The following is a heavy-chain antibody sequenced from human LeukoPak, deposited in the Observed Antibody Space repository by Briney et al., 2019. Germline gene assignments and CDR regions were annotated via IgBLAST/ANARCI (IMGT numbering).Heavy chain of an antibody. V-gene: IGHV1-46*01. J-gene: IGHJ4*02. CDR3: ARDSSWHVPVPESPVAFDY. CDR1: GYTFTSYY. D-gene: IGHD6-13*01. Sequence: ASVKVSCKASGYTFTSYYMHWVRQAPGQGLEWMGIINPSGGSTSYAQKFRGRVTMTRDMSTSTVYMELSSLRSEDTAVYYCARDSSWHVPVPESPVAFDYWGQGTLVTVSS. CDR2: INPSGGST.